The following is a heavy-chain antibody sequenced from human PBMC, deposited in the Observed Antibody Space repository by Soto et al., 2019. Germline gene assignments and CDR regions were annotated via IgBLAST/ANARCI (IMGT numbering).Heavy chain of an antibody. CDR1: CYTFTSYG. V-gene: IGHV1-18*01. J-gene: IGHJ4*02. D-gene: IGHD3-10*01. CDR3: ARRNVYGSGSYSFDY. Sequence: ASVKVSCKASCYTFTSYGISLFRQSPGQGLEWMGWISAYNGNTNYAQKFQGSVTITRDTSANTAYMELSSLRSEDTAVYYCARRNVYGSGSYSFDYWGQGTLVTVSS. CDR2: ISAYNGNT.